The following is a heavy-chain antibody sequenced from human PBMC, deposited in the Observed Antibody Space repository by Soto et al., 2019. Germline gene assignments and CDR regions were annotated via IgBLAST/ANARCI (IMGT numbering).Heavy chain of an antibody. CDR3: ARESYSFGRAFDI. V-gene: IGHV4-31*03. J-gene: IGHJ4*01. CDR1: GGSINSDGYY. D-gene: IGHD5-18*01. CDR2: INYSGAT. Sequence: QVHLQESGPGLVKPSQTLSLTCTVSGGSINSDGYYWSWIRQHPEKGLEWIGYINYSGATYYNPSLKSRLTISMDTSKNQFSLQLTSVIAADTALYYCARESYSFGRAFDIWGHGTLVTVSS.